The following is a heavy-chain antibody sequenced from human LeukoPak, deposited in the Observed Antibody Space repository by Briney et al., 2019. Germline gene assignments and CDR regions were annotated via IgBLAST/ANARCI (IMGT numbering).Heavy chain of an antibody. CDR2: INPNSGGT. Sequence: ASVKVSCKASGYTFTGYYMRWVRQAPGQGLEWMGRINPNSGGTNYAQRLQGRVTMTRDTSISTAYMELSRLTSDDTAVYYCARALSSPNSLHYYYYYMDVWAKGTTVTVSS. CDR3: ARALSSPNSLHYYYYYMDV. D-gene: IGHD6-13*01. V-gene: IGHV1-2*06. J-gene: IGHJ6*03. CDR1: GYTFTGYY.